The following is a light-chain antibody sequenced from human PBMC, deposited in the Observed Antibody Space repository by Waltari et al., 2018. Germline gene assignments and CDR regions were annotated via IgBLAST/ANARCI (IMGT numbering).Light chain of an antibody. Sequence: SYELTQPPSVSVSPGQTASITCSGDKLGDKYACWYQQKPGQSPVLVIYQDSTRPSGTPERVAGSNAGNTATLTISGTQAMDEADYYCQAWDSSTVVFGGGTKLTVL. J-gene: IGLJ2*01. V-gene: IGLV3-1*01. CDR2: QDS. CDR1: KLGDKY. CDR3: QAWDSSTVV.